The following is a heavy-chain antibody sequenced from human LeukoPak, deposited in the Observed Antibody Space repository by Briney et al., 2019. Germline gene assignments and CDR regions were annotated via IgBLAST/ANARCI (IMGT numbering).Heavy chain of an antibody. CDR1: GFNFNSHT. V-gene: IGHV3-23*01. J-gene: IGHJ4*02. Sequence: PGECLRLSCEASGFNFNSHTMGWVRQAPGKGLEWVSAISGSGGSTYYADSVKGRFTISRDNSKNTLYLQMNSLRAEDTAVYYCAKLAAEWLRIDYWGQGTLVTVSS. CDR2: ISGSGGST. CDR3: AKLAAEWLRIDY. D-gene: IGHD5-12*01.